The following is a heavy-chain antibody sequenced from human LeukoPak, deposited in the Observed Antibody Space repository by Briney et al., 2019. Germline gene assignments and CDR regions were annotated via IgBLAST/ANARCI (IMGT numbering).Heavy chain of an antibody. CDR2: IIPIFGTA. Sequence: ASVKVSCKASGGTFSSYAISWVRQAPGQGLEWMGGIIPIFGTANYAQKFQGRVTITTDESTSTAYMELSSLRSEDTAVYYCARDDIVVANFDYWGQGTLVTVSS. CDR1: GGTFSSYA. V-gene: IGHV1-69*05. J-gene: IGHJ4*02. D-gene: IGHD2-15*01. CDR3: ARDDIVVANFDY.